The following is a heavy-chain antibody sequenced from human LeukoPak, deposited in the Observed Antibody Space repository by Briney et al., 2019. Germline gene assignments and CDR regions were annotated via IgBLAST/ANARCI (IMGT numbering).Heavy chain of an antibody. CDR3: STERSSGTSSFDY. V-gene: IGHV3-15*01. Sequence: GGSLRLSCAASRFTFTNAWMRWVRQAPGKGLEWVGRIKGKSDGGTTDYAASVKGRFTISRDDSENTLYLQMNSLITEDTAVYYCSTERSSGTSSFDYWGQGALVTVSS. CDR2: IKGKSDGGTT. CDR1: RFTFTNAW. J-gene: IGHJ4*02. D-gene: IGHD1-26*01.